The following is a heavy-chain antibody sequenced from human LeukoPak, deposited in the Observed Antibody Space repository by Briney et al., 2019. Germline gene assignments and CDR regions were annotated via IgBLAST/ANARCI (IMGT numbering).Heavy chain of an antibody. D-gene: IGHD3-10*01. V-gene: IGHV3-48*03. CDR1: GFTFSSYE. CDR3: ARVQGYYGSDNWFDP. CDR2: ISSGGRTL. Sequence: GGSLRLSCAASGFTFSSYEMTWVRQAPGKGLEWVSYISSGGRTLYYADSVKGRFSISRDNAKNSLYLQMNSLRAEDTAVYYCARVQGYYGSDNWFDPWGQGTLVTVSS. J-gene: IGHJ5*02.